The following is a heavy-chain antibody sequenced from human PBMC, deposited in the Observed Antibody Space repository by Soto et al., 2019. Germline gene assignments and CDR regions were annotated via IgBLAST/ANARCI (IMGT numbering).Heavy chain of an antibody. V-gene: IGHV3-33*01. D-gene: IGHD3-22*01. CDR3: ARDLSSGYLLYAFDI. Sequence: PGGSLRLSCAASGFTFSSYGMHWVRQAPGKGLEWVAVIWYDGSIKFYADSVKGRFPISRDNPKNTLFLQMNSLRAEDTVLYYCARDLSSGYLLYAFDIWGQGTMVTVSS. J-gene: IGHJ3*02. CDR2: IWYDGSIK. CDR1: GFTFSSYG.